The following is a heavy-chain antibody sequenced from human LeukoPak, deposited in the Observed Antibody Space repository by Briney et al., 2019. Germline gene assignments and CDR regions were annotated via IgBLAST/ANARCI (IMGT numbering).Heavy chain of an antibody. D-gene: IGHD2-8*01. CDR1: GGSISSSY. V-gene: IGHV4-59*08. Sequence: SETLSLTCTVSGGSISSSYWSWIRQPPGKGLEWMGNIYYSGTTNYNPSLKSRVTISLDTSKNQFSLKLSSVTAADTAVYYCVGAPNHYYFDTWDQGTLVTV. CDR3: VGAPNHYYFDT. J-gene: IGHJ4*02. CDR2: IYYSGTT.